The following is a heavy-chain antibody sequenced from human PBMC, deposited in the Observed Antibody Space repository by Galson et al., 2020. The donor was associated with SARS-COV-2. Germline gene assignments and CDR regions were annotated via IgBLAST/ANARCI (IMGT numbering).Heavy chain of an antibody. Sequence: QLGESLKTSCAASGFTSSSYGMHWVRQAPGQPLEWVAVISSYGSNKYYADSLKGRFTISRDNSKNTLYLQMNSLRAEDTAVYYCANDPIYYYDSSGYYYFDYWGQGTLVTVSS. CDR1: GFTSSSYG. V-gene: IGHV3-30*18. J-gene: IGHJ4*02. CDR3: ANDPIYYYDSSGYYYFDY. D-gene: IGHD3-22*01. CDR2: ISSYGSNK.